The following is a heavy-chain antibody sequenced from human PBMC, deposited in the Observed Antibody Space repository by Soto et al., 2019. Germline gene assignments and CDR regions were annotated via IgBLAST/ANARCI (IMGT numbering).Heavy chain of an antibody. V-gene: IGHV4-39*01. CDR2: IFYSRST. D-gene: IGHD2-21*01. J-gene: IGHJ5*02. CDR1: GGSISTSRSY. CDR3: ARQPTTGDTDLWFDP. Sequence: QLQLLESGPGLVKASETLSLTCNVSGGSISTSRSYWAWIRQPPGKGLAWLAHIFYSRSTYYNPSLASRVTVSVDTSKNEFTLTLRSVPAADTAVYYCARQPTTGDTDLWFDPWGQGTLVTVSS.